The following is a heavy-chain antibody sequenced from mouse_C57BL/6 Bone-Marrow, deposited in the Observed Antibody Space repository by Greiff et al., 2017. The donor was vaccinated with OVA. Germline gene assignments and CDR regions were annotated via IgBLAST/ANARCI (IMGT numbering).Heavy chain of an antibody. D-gene: IGHD3-2*02. V-gene: IGHV1-19*01. CDR2: INPYNGGT. CDR3: ARQGTAQGD. Sequence: VQLQQSGPVLVKPGASVKMSCKASGYTFTDYYMNWVKQSHGKSLEWIGVINPYNGGTSYNQKFKGKATLTVDKSSSTAYMELNSLTSEDSAVYYCARQGTAQGDWGQGTTLTVSS. J-gene: IGHJ2*01. CDR1: GYTFTDYY.